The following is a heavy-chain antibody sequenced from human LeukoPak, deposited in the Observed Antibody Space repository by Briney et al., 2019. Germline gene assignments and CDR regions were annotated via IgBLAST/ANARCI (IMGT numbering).Heavy chain of an antibody. CDR2: IKSKTYGGTA. D-gene: IGHD2-21*02. CDR1: GFPFSSYS. Sequence: GGSLRLSCAASGFPFSSYSMTWVRQAPGKGLEWVGRIKSKTYGGTADYAAPVKGRFTISRDDSKNTLYLQMNSLKTEDTAVFYCTTDRDALRYWGQGTLVTVSS. V-gene: IGHV3-15*01. J-gene: IGHJ4*02. CDR3: TTDRDALRY.